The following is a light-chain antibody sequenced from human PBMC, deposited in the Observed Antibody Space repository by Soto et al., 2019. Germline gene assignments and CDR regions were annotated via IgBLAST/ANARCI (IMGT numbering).Light chain of an antibody. CDR1: QSISSY. CDR2: AAS. V-gene: IGKV1-39*01. J-gene: IGKJ2*01. CDR3: QQSYSTLGYT. Sequence: DIQMTQSPSSLSASVGDRVTITCRASQSISSYLNWYQQKPGKAPKLLIYAASSLQSGVPSRFSGRGSGTDFTLTISSMQPEDFATYYCQQSYSTLGYTFGQGTKLESK.